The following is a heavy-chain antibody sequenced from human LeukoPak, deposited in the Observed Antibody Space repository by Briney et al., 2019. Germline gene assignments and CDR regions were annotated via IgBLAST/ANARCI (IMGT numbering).Heavy chain of an antibody. D-gene: IGHD5-12*01. V-gene: IGHV1-69*01. CDR2: VIPIFVTA. Sequence: GSSVKVSCTASGGTFSSYAISWVRQAPGQGLEWMGGVIPIFVTANNAQKFQGRVTTTADESTSTAYMELSSLGSEGPAVYYCAKLTNSGYDSAPFDSWGQGTLVTVSS. J-gene: IGHJ4*02. CDR3: AKLTNSGYDSAPFDS. CDR1: GGTFSSYA.